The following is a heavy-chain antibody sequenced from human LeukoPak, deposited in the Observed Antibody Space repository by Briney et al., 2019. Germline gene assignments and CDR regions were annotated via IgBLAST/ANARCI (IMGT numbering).Heavy chain of an antibody. Sequence: GASVKVSCKASGYTFICYYIHWVRQAPGQGLEWMGRIDPNSGGTNFAQKFQGRVTMTRDPSISTAYMELSRLTSDDTAVYYCARGFAYGSGSYGYYFGLDVWGQGTTVTVSS. CDR1: GYTFICYY. CDR2: IDPNSGGT. D-gene: IGHD3-10*01. J-gene: IGHJ6*02. V-gene: IGHV1-2*02. CDR3: ARGFAYGSGSYGYYFGLDV.